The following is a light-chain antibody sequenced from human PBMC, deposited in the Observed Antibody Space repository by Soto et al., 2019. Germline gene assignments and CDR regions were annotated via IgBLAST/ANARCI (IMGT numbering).Light chain of an antibody. V-gene: IGLV2-14*01. CDR3: SSYTSSSTLEV. J-gene: IGLJ1*01. CDR1: SSDVGGYNY. Sequence: SALTQPASVSGSPGQSITISCTGTSSDVGGYNYVSWYQQHPGKAPKLMIYDVSNRPSGVSNRFSGSKSGNTASLTISGLQAADEADYYCSSYTSSSTLEVFGNGTKVTVL. CDR2: DVS.